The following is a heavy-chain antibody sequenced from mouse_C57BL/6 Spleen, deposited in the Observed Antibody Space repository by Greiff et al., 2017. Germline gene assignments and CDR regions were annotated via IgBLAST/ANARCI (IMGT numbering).Heavy chain of an antibody. CDR1: GYSFTDYT. CDR2: INPNSGTT. CDR3: ASQYYGSSTYYFDY. V-gene: IGHV1-39*01. D-gene: IGHD1-1*01. J-gene: IGHJ2*01. Sequence: VQLQQSGPELVKPGASVKISCTASGYSFTDYTMTWVKQGNGKSLEWIGVINPNSGTTSYNQKFKGKATLTVDQSSNTAYMQLNSLTSEDSAVYYWASQYYGSSTYYFDYWGQGTTLTVSS.